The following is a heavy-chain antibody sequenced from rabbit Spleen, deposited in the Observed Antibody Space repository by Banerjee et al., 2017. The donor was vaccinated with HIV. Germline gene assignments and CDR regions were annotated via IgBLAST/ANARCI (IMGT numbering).Heavy chain of an antibody. V-gene: IGHV1S40*01. CDR2: VDVGSSGFT. Sequence: VESGGDLVKPGASLTLTCTASGVSFSFNDYMCWVRQAPGKGLEWIGCVDVGSSGFTYFASWAKGRFTISKISSTTVTLQMTSLTDADTATYFCARDSGSSFSSYGMDLWGPGTLVTVS. CDR1: GVSFSFNDY. CDR3: ARDSGSSFSSYGMDL. J-gene: IGHJ6*01. D-gene: IGHD8-1*01.